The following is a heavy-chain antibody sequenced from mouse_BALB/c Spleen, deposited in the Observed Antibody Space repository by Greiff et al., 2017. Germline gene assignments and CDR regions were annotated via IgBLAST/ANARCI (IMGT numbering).Heavy chain of an antibody. V-gene: IGHV5-9-4*01. J-gene: IGHJ1*01. D-gene: IGHD1-1*01. CDR2: ISSGGSYT. Sequence: DVMLVESGGGLVQPGGSLKLSCAASGFTFSSYAMSWVRQSPEKRLEWVAEISSGGSYTYYPDTVTGRFTISRDNAKNTLYLEMSSLRSEDTAMYYCASYGSSYFDVWGAGTTVTVSS. CDR1: GFTFSSYA. CDR3: ASYGSSYFDV.